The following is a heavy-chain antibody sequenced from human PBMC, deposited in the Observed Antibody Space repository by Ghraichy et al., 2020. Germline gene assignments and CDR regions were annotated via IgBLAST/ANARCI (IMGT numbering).Heavy chain of an antibody. D-gene: IGHD3-16*01. CDR2: IKEDGSQK. Sequence: LSLTCAGSGLTFSRYYVSWVRQAPGKGLEWVANIKEDGSQKYYADSVKGRFTISRDDAKRSVFLQMNSLRVDDTAVYYCASHHYGLFDKWGQGTLVTVSS. J-gene: IGHJ4*02. CDR3: ASHHYGLFDK. V-gene: IGHV3-7*01. CDR1: GLTFSRYY.